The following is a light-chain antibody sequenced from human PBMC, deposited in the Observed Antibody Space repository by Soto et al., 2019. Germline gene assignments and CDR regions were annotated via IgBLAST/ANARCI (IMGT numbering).Light chain of an antibody. CDR3: QQYDSVLGT. Sequence: DIQMTQSPATLSASVGDSVTITRRASQSISHWLAWYQQKPGKAPKFLIYDASSLESGVPSRFSGSGSGTEFTLTISSLQPDAVATYYCQQYDSVLGTFGPGTKVVIK. J-gene: IGKJ1*01. CDR2: DAS. V-gene: IGKV1-5*01. CDR1: QSISHW.